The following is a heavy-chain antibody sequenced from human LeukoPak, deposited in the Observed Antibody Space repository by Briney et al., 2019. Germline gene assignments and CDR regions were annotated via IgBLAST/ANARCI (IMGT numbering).Heavy chain of an antibody. D-gene: IGHD6-6*01. CDR2: ISSSGSTI. CDR3: ARDQSIAARPPNFKYYGMDV. CDR1: GFTFSDYY. J-gene: IGHJ6*02. Sequence: PGGSLRLSCAASGFTFSDYYMSWIRQAPGKGLEWVSYISSSGSTIYYADSVKGRFTISRDNAKNSLYLQMNSLRAEDTAVYYCARDQSIAARPPNFKYYGMDVWGQGTTVTVSS. V-gene: IGHV3-11*01.